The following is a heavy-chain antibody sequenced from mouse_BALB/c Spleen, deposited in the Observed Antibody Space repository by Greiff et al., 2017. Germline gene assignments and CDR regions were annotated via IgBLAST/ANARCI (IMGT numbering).Heavy chain of an antibody. CDR2: INSNGGST. V-gene: IGHV5-6-2*01. J-gene: IGHJ4*01. CDR3: ARQRVYDYDRGYYAMDY. CDR1: GFTFSSYY. D-gene: IGHD2-4*01. Sequence: EVKLQESGGGLVKLGGSLKLSCAASGFTFSSYYMSWVRQTPEKRLELVAAINSNGGSTYYPDTVKGRFTISRDNAKNTLYLQMSSLKSEDTALYYCARQRVYDYDRGYYAMDYWGQGTSVTVSS.